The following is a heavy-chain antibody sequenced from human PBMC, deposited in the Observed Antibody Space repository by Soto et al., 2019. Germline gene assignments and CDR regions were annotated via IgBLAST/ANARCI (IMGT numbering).Heavy chain of an antibody. V-gene: IGHV3-23*01. Sequence: GGSLRLSCAASGFTFSSYVMNWVRQAPGKGLEWVSAISGSGGNTYYADSVKGRFTISRDNSKNTLYLQMNSLRAEDTAVYYCAKVPYNSWNFLYFDYWGQGTLVTVSS. CDR3: AKVPYNSWNFLYFDY. J-gene: IGHJ4*02. CDR2: ISGSGGNT. D-gene: IGHD1-1*01. CDR1: GFTFSSYV.